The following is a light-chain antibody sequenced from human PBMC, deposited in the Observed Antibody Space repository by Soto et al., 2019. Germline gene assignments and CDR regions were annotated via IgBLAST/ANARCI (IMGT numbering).Light chain of an antibody. Sequence: EIVMTQSPATLSVSPGESATLSCRASQSVSNNLAWYQQEPGQAPRLLIYGASARATGIPARFSGSGSGTEFTLTISSLQSEDFAVYYCQQYNNWPLTFGGGAKVEIK. V-gene: IGKV3-15*01. J-gene: IGKJ4*01. CDR1: QSVSNN. CDR3: QQYNNWPLT. CDR2: GAS.